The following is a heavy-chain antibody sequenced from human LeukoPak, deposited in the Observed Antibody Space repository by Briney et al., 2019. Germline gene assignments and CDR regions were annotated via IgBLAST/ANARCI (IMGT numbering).Heavy chain of an antibody. Sequence: ASVKVSCKASGYTFTSYDINWVRQAPGQGLEWMGWMNPNSGNTGYAQKFQGRVTITRNTSISTAYMELSSLRSEDTAVYYCARDSYNDSNCFDPWGQGTLVTVSS. CDR1: GYTFTSYD. J-gene: IGHJ5*02. V-gene: IGHV1-8*03. CDR3: ARDSYNDSNCFDP. D-gene: IGHD3-22*01. CDR2: MNPNSGNT.